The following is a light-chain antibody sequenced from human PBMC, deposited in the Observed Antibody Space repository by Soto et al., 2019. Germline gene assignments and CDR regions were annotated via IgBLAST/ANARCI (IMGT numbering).Light chain of an antibody. Sequence: QSVLTQPPSVSGAPGQRVTIACTGITSNSGTAFDVHWYWHFPGSAPKLLLSGSSDRPSGVPDRFSASKSGTSASLTITGLQPDDEADYYCQTSDSGLLGLVFGTGTKLTVL. CDR3: QTSDSGLLGLV. CDR2: GSS. J-gene: IGLJ2*01. V-gene: IGLV1-40*01. CDR1: TSNSGTAFD.